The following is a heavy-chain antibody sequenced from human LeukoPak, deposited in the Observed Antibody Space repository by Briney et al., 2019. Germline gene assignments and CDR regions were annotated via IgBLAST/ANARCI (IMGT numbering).Heavy chain of an antibody. CDR2: INPNSGGT. D-gene: IGHD4-17*01. J-gene: IGHJ5*02. CDR3: ARDLFYGDSGQRGFDP. V-gene: IGHV1-2*02. Sequence: ASVRVSCKASGYTFTAYYIHWVRQAPGQGLEWMGWINPNSGGTNYAQKFQGRVTMTRDASISTAYMELSSLRSDDTAVYYCARDLFYGDSGQRGFDPWGQGTLVTVSS. CDR1: GYTFTAYY.